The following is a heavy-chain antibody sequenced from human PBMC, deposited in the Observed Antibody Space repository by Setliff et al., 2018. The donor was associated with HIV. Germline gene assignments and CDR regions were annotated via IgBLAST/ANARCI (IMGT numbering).Heavy chain of an antibody. J-gene: IGHJ6*03. V-gene: IGHV1-3*01. CDR3: ARGRGNDYGDYSYYYYMDV. CDR2: INPGNDYT. D-gene: IGHD4-17*01. Sequence: ASVKVSCKASGYAFIRYAILWVRQAPGQGLEWMGWINPGNDYTKYSQKFQGRVTITRDASASTVYMEPSSLTSEDMAVYYCARGRGNDYGDYSYYYYMDVWGKGTTVTAP. CDR1: GYAFIRYA.